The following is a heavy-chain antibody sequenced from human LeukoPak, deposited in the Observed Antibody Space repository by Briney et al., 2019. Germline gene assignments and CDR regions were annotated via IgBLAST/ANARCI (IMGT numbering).Heavy chain of an antibody. CDR3: ARVGSRGAYYYGSGSYYSR. Sequence: GASVKVSYKASGGTFNSYAISWVRQAPGQGLEWMGGIIPIFGTANYAQKFQGRVTITADESTSTAYMELSSLRSEDTAVYYCARVGSRGAYYYGSGSYYSRWGQGTLDSVST. V-gene: IGHV1-69*13. CDR2: IIPIFGTA. J-gene: IGHJ4*02. CDR1: GGTFNSYA. D-gene: IGHD3-10*01.